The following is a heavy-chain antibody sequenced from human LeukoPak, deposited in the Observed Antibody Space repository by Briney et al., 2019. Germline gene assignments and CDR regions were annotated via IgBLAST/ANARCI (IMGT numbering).Heavy chain of an antibody. V-gene: IGHV3-49*03. CDR3: TRDPGIVGAQGAFDI. Sequence: QPGGSLRLSCTPSGFTFGDYAMSWFRQAPGKGLEWVGFIRSKAYGGTTEYAASVKGKFTSSRDDSKSIAYLQMNSLKTEDTAVYYCTRDPGIVGAQGAFDIWGQGTMVTVS. CDR2: IRSKAYGGTT. D-gene: IGHD1-26*01. J-gene: IGHJ3*02. CDR1: GFTFGDYA.